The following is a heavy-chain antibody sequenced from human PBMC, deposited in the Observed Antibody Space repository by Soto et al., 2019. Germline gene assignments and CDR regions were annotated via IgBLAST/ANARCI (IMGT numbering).Heavy chain of an antibody. Sequence: QVRLQESGPGLVKPSETLSLTCTVSGGSISTYYWSWIRQPPGKGLEWIGYMYKTGNTIYNPSLKSRVTISVETSKNQFSLKLNSVTAADTAVYYCARDLWGYCGADCYPLDVWGQGTTVTVSS. CDR2: MYKTGNT. V-gene: IGHV4-59*01. D-gene: IGHD2-21*02. CDR1: GGSISTYY. J-gene: IGHJ6*02. CDR3: ARDLWGYCGADCYPLDV.